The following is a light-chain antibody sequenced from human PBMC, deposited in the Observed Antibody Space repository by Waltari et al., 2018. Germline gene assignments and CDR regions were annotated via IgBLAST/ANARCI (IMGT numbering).Light chain of an antibody. CDR1: SSNVGSNY. J-gene: IGLJ3*02. CDR2: RNN. Sequence: QSVLTQPPSASGTPGQRFTTPCSGSSSNVGSNYLYWYQQPPGTAPKLLIYRNNQRPSGVPDRFSGSKSGTSASLAISGLRSEDEADYYCAAWDDSLSGPWVFGGGTKLTVL. CDR3: AAWDDSLSGPWV. V-gene: IGLV1-47*01.